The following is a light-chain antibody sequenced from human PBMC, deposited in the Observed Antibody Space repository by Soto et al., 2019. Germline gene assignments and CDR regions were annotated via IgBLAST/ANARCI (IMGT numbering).Light chain of an antibody. CDR2: NNN. CDR3: AAWDDSLNGLV. J-gene: IGLJ1*01. V-gene: IGLV1-44*01. CDR1: SSNIGSNT. Sequence: QSVLTQPPSASGTPGQRVTISCSGSSSNIGSNTVNWYQQLTGTAPKLLIYNNNQRPSGVPDRFSGSKSGTSASLAISGLQSEDEADYYCAAWDDSLNGLVCGTGTKVTVL.